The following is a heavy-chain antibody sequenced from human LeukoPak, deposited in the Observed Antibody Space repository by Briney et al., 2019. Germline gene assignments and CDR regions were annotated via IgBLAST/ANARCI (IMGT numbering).Heavy chain of an antibody. Sequence: GRSLRLSCVASGYSFSNNGMHWVRQAPGKGLEWVANINHDGSEKYYVDSVKGRFTISRDNAKNSMFLQMNSLRAEDTAVYYCQCSSGWLGGYWGQGTLVTVSS. CDR1: GYSFSNNG. CDR2: INHDGSEK. V-gene: IGHV3-7*02. D-gene: IGHD6-19*01. CDR3: QCSSGWLGGY. J-gene: IGHJ4*02.